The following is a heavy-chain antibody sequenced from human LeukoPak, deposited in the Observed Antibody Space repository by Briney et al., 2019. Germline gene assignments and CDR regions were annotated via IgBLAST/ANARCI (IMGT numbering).Heavy chain of an antibody. CDR2: ISWNSGSI. J-gene: IGHJ3*02. Sequence: GGSLRLSCAASGFTFDDYAMHWVRQAPGKGLEWVSGISWNSGSIGYADSVKGRFTISRDNAKNSLYLQMNSLRAEDTALYYCAKDLIAVAASGAFDIWGQGTMVTVSS. D-gene: IGHD6-19*01. CDR3: AKDLIAVAASGAFDI. CDR1: GFTFDDYA. V-gene: IGHV3-9*01.